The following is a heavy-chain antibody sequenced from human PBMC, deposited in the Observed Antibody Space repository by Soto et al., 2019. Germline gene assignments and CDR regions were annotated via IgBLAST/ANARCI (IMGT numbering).Heavy chain of an antibody. V-gene: IGHV2-5*02. D-gene: IGHD2-15*01. CDR2: IYWDDDK. Sequence: QITLKESGPTLVKPTQTLTLTCTFSGFSLSTSGLGVGWIRQPPGKALEWLALIYWDDDKRYSPSLKSRLTINKDTSKNQVVLTMTNMDPVDTATYYCAHRPCCSGGSYALDYWGQGTLVTVSS. J-gene: IGHJ4*02. CDR1: GFSLSTSGLG. CDR3: AHRPCCSGGSYALDY.